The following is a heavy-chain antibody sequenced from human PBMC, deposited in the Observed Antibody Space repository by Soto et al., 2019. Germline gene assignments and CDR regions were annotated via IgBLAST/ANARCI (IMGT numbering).Heavy chain of an antibody. Sequence: PSETLSLTCAVYGGSVNGYYWNWTRQPPGKGLEWIGEINHTGGTHYNPSLKSRVTMSVDTSKNQFSLRLSSVTAADTAIYYCATRITVFGLLIPPFDPWGQGTQVTVSS. CDR1: GGSVNGYY. V-gene: IGHV4-34*01. J-gene: IGHJ5*02. CDR2: INHTGGT. CDR3: ATRITVFGLLIPPFDP. D-gene: IGHD3-3*01.